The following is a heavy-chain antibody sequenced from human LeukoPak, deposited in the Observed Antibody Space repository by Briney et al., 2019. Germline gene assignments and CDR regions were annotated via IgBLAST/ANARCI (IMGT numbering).Heavy chain of an antibody. J-gene: IGHJ4*02. V-gene: IGHV4-30-4*01. D-gene: IGHD5-18*01. CDR3: ARHGRIQLWHDY. Sequence: PSETLSLTCTVSGGSISSGDYYWSWIRQPPGKGLEWIGYIYYSGSTYYNPSLKSRVTISVDTSKNQFSLKLSSVTAADTAVYYCARHGRIQLWHDYWGQGTLVTVSS. CDR1: GGSISSGDYY. CDR2: IYYSGST.